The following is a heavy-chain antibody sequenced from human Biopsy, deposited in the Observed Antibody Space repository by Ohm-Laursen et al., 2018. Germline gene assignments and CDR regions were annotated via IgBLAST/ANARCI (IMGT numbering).Heavy chain of an antibody. V-gene: IGHV1-2*04. CDR3: ARGRRHCSGTCSRWYFDL. CDR2: INPKSGDT. D-gene: IGHD2-2*01. CDR1: GYTFTAFS. Sequence: GASVKVSCKPSGYTFTAFSVHWLRQAPGQGLEWMGWINPKSGDTDYPQNFQGWVSMTRDTSISTAYMDLSRLRSDDTAVYYCARGRRHCSGTCSRWYFDLWGRGTLVTVSS. J-gene: IGHJ2*01.